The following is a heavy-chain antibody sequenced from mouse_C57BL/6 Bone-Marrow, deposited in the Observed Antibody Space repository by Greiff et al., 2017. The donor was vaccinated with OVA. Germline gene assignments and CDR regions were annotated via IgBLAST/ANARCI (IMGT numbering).Heavy chain of an antibody. CDR1: GFTFSNYW. CDR2: IRLKSDNYAT. Sequence: EVKLMESGGGLVQPGGSMKLSCVASGFTFSNYWMNWVRQSPEKGLEWVAQIRLKSDNYATHYAESGKGRFTISRDDSKSSVYIQMNNLRAEDTGIYYCTRNPYDCGNSFDYWGQGTTLTVSS. J-gene: IGHJ2*01. D-gene: IGHD1-1*01. CDR3: TRNPYDCGNSFDY. V-gene: IGHV6-3*01.